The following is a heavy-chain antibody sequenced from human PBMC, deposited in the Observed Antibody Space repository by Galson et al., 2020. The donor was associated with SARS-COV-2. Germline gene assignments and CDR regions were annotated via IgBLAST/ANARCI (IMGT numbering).Heavy chain of an antibody. CDR2: FDPEDGET. Sequence: ASVTVSCKVSGYTLTELSMHWVRQAPGKGLEWMGGFDPEDGETIYAQKFQGRVTMTEDTSTDTAYMELSSLRSEDTAVYYCATGSVRGTPNWFDPWGQGTLVTVSS. CDR3: ATGSVRGTPNWFDP. V-gene: IGHV1-24*01. J-gene: IGHJ5*02. CDR1: GYTLTELS. D-gene: IGHD3-10*02.